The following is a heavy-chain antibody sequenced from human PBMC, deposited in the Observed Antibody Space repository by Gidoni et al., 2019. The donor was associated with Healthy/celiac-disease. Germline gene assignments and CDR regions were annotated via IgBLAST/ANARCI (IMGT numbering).Heavy chain of an antibody. J-gene: IGHJ5*02. Sequence: EVQLVESGGGLVQPGRSLRLSCAASGFNFDYYAMHWVRQAPGKGMEWVAGISWNSGSLGSADSVKVRSTLARDNANNSLYLQMNSLRAEDSALYYCAKVVGSYYRNWFDPWGQGTLVTVSA. CDR2: ISWNSGSL. CDR1: GFNFDYYA. D-gene: IGHD1-26*01. CDR3: AKVVGSYYRNWFDP. V-gene: IGHV3-9*01.